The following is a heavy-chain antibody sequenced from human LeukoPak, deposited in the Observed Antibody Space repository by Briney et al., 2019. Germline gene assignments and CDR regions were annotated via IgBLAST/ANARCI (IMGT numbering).Heavy chain of an antibody. D-gene: IGHD6-19*01. Sequence: GGSLRLSCAASGFTFSSHSMNWVRQAPGKGLEWVSSISSSSSYIYYADSVKGRFTISRDNAKNSLYLQMNSLRAEDTAVYYCARGGGLWSSGWYGAFDIWGQGTMVTVSS. J-gene: IGHJ3*02. V-gene: IGHV3-21*01. CDR3: ARGGGLWSSGWYGAFDI. CDR2: ISSSSSYI. CDR1: GFTFSSHS.